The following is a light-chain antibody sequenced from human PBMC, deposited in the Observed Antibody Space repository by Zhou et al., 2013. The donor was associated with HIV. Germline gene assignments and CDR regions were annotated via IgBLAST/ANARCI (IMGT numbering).Light chain of an antibody. V-gene: IGKV1-16*02. CDR1: QNIDTH. CDR2: AAA. CDR3: HQYHTYPYT. J-gene: IGKJ2*01. Sequence: DIQMSQSPPSLSASVGDTVTLTCRASQNIDTHVAWFQQKPGKAPKSLIYAAANLPAGAPSHFSGSKSGTHFSLTITSVRPEDSALYFCHQYHTYPYTFGRGTKLQI.